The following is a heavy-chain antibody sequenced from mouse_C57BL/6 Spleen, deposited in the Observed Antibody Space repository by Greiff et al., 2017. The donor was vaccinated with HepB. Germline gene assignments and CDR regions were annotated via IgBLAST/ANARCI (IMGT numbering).Heavy chain of an antibody. J-gene: IGHJ4*01. V-gene: IGHV1-64*01. CDR3: ATSGSSYAMDY. CDR1: GYTFTSYW. Sequence: QVQLQQPGAELVKPGASVKLSCKASGYTFTSYWMHWVKQRPGQGLEWIGMIHPNSGSTNYNEKFKSKATLTVDKSSSTAYMQLSSLTSEDSAVYYCATSGSSYAMDYWGQGTPVTASS. D-gene: IGHD1-1*01. CDR2: IHPNSGST.